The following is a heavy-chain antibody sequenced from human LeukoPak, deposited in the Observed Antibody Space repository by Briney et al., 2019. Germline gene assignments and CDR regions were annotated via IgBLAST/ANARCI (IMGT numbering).Heavy chain of an antibody. CDR2: IYYSGST. CDR3: ARSVDTAMVGYYYYYMDV. Sequence: PSETLSLTCTDPGGSISSYYWSWIRQPPGKGLEWIGYIYYSGSTNYNPSLKSRVTISVDTSKNQFSLKLSSVTAADTAVYYCARSVDTAMVGYYYYYMDVWGKGTTVTVSS. D-gene: IGHD5-18*01. V-gene: IGHV4-59*08. J-gene: IGHJ6*03. CDR1: GGSISSYY.